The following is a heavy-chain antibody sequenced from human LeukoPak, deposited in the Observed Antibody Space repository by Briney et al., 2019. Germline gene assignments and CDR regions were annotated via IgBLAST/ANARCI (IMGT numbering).Heavy chain of an antibody. CDR3: ARLRYNWNDADY. Sequence: SETLSLTCIVSGGSISSSSYYWGWIRQPPGKGLEWIGSIYYSGSTYHNPSLKSRVTISVDTSKNQFSLKLTSVTAADTAVYFCARLRYNWNDADYWGQGTLVTVSS. J-gene: IGHJ4*02. CDR1: GGSISSSSYY. CDR2: IYYSGST. V-gene: IGHV4-39*01. D-gene: IGHD1-20*01.